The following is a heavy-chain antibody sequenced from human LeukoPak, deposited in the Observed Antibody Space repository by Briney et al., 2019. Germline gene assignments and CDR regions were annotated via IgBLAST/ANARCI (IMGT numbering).Heavy chain of an antibody. J-gene: IGHJ4*02. CDR1: GFTFSSYT. CDR3: ARPREYSGYVLDY. Sequence: PGASLRLSCAASGFTFSSYTMNWVRQAPGKGLEWVSSISSSSSYIYYAGSVKGRFTISRDNAKSSLFLQMNSLRAEDTAVYYCARPREYSGYVLDYWGQGTLVTVSP. V-gene: IGHV3-21*01. D-gene: IGHD5-12*01. CDR2: ISSSSSYI.